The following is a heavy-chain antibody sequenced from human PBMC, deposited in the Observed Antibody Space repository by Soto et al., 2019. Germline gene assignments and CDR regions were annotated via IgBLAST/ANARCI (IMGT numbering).Heavy chain of an antibody. CDR1: GFTFSSYA. V-gene: IGHV3-30-3*01. CDR2: ISYDGSNK. J-gene: IGHJ4*02. CDR3: ARLSRY. Sequence: QVQLVESGGGVVQPGRSLRLSCAASGFTFSSYAMHWVRQAPGKGLEWVAVISYDGSNKYYADSVKGRFTISRDNSKNTLYLQMNSLRAEDTAVYYCARLSRYWGQGTPVTVSS.